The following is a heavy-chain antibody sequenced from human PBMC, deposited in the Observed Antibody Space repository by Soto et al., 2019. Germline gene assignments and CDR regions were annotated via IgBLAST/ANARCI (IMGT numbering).Heavy chain of an antibody. V-gene: IGHV1-18*01. CDR2: ISTYYGNT. D-gene: IGHD4-17*01. CDR3: ARPLYGDYDY. CDR1: GYSFTTSG. Sequence: ASVKVSCKASGYSFTTSGITWVRQAPGQGLEWMGWISTYYGNTNYAQKLQDRVTLTTDTSTSTAYMELTSLRSDDTAVYYCARPLYGDYDYWGQGTLVTVSS. J-gene: IGHJ4*02.